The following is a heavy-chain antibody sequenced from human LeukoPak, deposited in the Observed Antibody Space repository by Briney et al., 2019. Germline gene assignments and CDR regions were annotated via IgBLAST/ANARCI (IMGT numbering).Heavy chain of an antibody. J-gene: IGHJ6*03. D-gene: IGHD4-23*01. CDR1: GYTFTSYG. V-gene: IGHV1-18*01. CDR3: ARDNSPRLSYYYMDV. CDR2: ISAYNGNT. Sequence: ASVKVSCKASGYTFTSYGISWVRQAPGQGLEWMGWISAYNGNTNYAQKPQGRVTMTTDTSTSTAYMELRSLRSDDTAVYYCARDNSPRLSYYYMDVWDKGTTVTVSS.